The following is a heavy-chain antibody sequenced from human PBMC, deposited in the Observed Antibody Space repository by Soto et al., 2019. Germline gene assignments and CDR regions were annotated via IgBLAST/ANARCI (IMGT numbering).Heavy chain of an antibody. CDR2: ISGSGGST. Sequence: GGSLRLSCAASGFTFSSYAMSWVRQAPGKGLEWVSAISGSGGSTYYADSVKGRFTISRDNSKNTLYLQMNSLRAEDTAVYYCAKGDTVTRIRYYYMDVWGKGTTVTVSS. J-gene: IGHJ6*03. V-gene: IGHV3-23*01. CDR1: GFTFSSYA. D-gene: IGHD4-17*01. CDR3: AKGDTVTRIRYYYMDV.